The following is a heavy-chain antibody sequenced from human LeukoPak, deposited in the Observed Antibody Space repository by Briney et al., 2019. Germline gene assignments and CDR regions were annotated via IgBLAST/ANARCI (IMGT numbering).Heavy chain of an antibody. D-gene: IGHD5-18*01. CDR3: ARLPRRGYSYGYDAFDT. Sequence: PSETLSLTCTVSGGSIISKSYYWGWVRQPPGKGLEWIGSIYHSESVYYNPSLKSRIAISMDTSKNQFSLKLSSVTAADTAVYYCARLPRRGYSYGYDAFDTWGQGTMVTVSS. CDR1: GGSIISKSYY. V-gene: IGHV4-39*01. CDR2: IYHSESV. J-gene: IGHJ3*02.